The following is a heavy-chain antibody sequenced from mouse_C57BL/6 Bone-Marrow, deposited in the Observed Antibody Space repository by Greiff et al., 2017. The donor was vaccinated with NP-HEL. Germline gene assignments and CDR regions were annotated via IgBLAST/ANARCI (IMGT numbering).Heavy chain of an antibody. V-gene: IGHV6-3*01. J-gene: IGHJ2*01. CDR2: IRLKSDNYAT. Sequence: EVKLMESGGGLVQPGGSMKLSCVASGFTFSNYWLNWVRQSPEKGLEWVAQIRLKSDNYATHYAESVKGRFTISRDDSKSSVYLQMNNLRAEDTGIYYCSGLYGSLDYWGQGTTLTVSS. CDR1: GFTFSNYW. D-gene: IGHD1-1*01. CDR3: SGLYGSLDY.